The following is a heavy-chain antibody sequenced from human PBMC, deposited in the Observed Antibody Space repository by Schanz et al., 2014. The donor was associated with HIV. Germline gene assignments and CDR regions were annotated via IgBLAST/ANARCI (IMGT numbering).Heavy chain of an antibody. J-gene: IGHJ4*03. CDR3: TRERARGYNSRGYFDF. CDR2: INHSGTT. V-gene: IGHV4-34*01. D-gene: IGHD6-19*01. CDR1: GASFRNYY. Sequence: QVRLQQWGAGLLKPSETLSLTCAVYGASFRNYYWSWIRQPSGQGLEWIGEINHSGTTNYNPSLKSRVTRSIGKSKKQFSLKLNSGTAADTAVYYCTRERARGYNSRGYFDFWGHGNLVTVSS.